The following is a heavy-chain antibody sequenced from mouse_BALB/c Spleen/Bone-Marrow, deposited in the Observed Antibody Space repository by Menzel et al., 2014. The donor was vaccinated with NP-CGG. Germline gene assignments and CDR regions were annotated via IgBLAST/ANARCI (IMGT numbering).Heavy chain of an antibody. V-gene: IGHV1S137*01. D-gene: IGHD2-4*01. CDR3: ARGGSTMITTFAY. CDR1: GYTFTDYA. CDR2: ISTYYGDA. Sequence: VQRVESGAELVRPGVSVKISCKGSGYTFTDYAMHWVKQSHVKSLEWIGVISTYYGDASYNQKFKGKATMTVDKSSSTAYMELARLTSEDSAIYYCARGGSTMITTFAYWGQGTLVTVSA. J-gene: IGHJ3*01.